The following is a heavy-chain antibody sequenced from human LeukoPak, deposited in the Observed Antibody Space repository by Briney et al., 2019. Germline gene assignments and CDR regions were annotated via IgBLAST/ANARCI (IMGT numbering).Heavy chain of an antibody. V-gene: IGHV3-33*06. D-gene: IGHD3-22*01. J-gene: IGHJ4*02. Sequence: GRSLRLSCAASGFTFSSYGMHWVRQAPGKGLEWVAVIWYDGSNKYYADSVKGRFTISRDNSKNTLYLQMNSLRAEDTAVYYCAKGPYPDYYDSSGYTVDWGQGTLVTVSS. CDR1: GFTFSSYG. CDR3: AKGPYPDYYDSSGYTVD. CDR2: IWYDGSNK.